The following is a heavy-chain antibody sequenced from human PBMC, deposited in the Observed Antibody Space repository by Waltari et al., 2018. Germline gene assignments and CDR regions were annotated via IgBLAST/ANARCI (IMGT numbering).Heavy chain of an antibody. CDR2: INHSGST. CDR3: AGRIAAAGNYYYGMDV. Sequence: QVQLQQCGAGLLTPSETLSLTCAVYGGSFSGYYWSWIRQPPGKGLEWIGEINHSGSTNYNPSLKSRVTISVDTSKNQFSLKLSSVTAADTAVYYCAGRIAAAGNYYYGMDVWGQGTTVTVSS. CDR1: GGSFSGYY. V-gene: IGHV4-34*01. D-gene: IGHD6-13*01. J-gene: IGHJ6*02.